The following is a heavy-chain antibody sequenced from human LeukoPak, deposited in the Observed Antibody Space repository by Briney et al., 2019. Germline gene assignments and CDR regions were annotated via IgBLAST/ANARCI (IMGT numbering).Heavy chain of an antibody. J-gene: IGHJ4*02. CDR1: GFTFSNYW. CDR2: IASDGSGT. D-gene: IGHD4-23*01. V-gene: IGHV3-74*01. Sequence: GGSLRLSCAASGFTFSNYWIHWVRQAPGKGLVWVSRIASDGSGTTYADSVKGRFSISRDNAKNTLYLQMNSLRVEDTAVYYCARGRPHGNDYWGQGTLVTVSS. CDR3: ARGRPHGNDY.